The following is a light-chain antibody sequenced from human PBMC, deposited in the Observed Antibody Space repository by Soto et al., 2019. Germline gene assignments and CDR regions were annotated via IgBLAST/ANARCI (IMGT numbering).Light chain of an antibody. CDR3: QQYNNWPLT. CDR1: QSVSSS. J-gene: IGKJ1*01. CDR2: GAS. V-gene: IGKV3-15*01. Sequence: EIVMTQSPATVSVSPGERATLSCRASQSVSSSLAWYQQKPGQAPRLLIYGASTRATGIPARFSGSGSGTEFTLTISSLQSEDFAVYYCQQYNNWPLTFGQGTKVDI.